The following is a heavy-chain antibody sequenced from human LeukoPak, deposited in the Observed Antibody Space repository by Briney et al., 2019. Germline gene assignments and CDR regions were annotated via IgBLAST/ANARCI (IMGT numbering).Heavy chain of an antibody. D-gene: IGHD5-24*01. CDR1: GFTFSDYY. CDR3: ARPLLRSSHGYNGY. V-gene: IGHV3-11*01. Sequence: GGSLRLSCAASGFTFSDYYMSWIRQAPGKGLEWVSYISSSGSTIYHADSVKGRFTISRDNAKHSLYLQMNSLRAEDTAVYYCARPLLRSSHGYNGYWRQGTLVTVSS. CDR2: ISSSGSTI. J-gene: IGHJ4*02.